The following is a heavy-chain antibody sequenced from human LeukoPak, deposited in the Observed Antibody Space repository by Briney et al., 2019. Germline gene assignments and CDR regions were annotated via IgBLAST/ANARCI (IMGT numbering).Heavy chain of an antibody. V-gene: IGHV3-23*01. Sequence: GGSLRLSCAASGFTFSSYAMSWVRQAPGKGLEWVSAISGSGGSTYYADSVKGRFTISRDNSKNTLYLQMNSLRAEDTAVYYCAKSKSRPDQNRPLAYFDYWGQGTLVTVSS. D-gene: IGHD1/OR15-1a*01. J-gene: IGHJ4*02. CDR3: AKSKSRPDQNRPLAYFDY. CDR1: GFTFSSYA. CDR2: ISGSGGST.